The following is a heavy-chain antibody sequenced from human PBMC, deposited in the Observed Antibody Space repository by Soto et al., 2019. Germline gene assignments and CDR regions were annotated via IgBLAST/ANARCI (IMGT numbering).Heavy chain of an antibody. V-gene: IGHV5-51*01. CDR2: IHPGESDT. CDR1: GYSFTTYW. CDR3: ARTRLYYYDSSGQTTNWFDP. Sequence: GESLKISCKSYGYSFTTYWIAWVRQMPGKGLEWMGSIHPGESDTRYSPSFQGQVTISADRSITTAYLQWSSLKASDTAMYYCARTRLYYYDSSGQTTNWFDPWGQGTLVTVSS. D-gene: IGHD3-22*01. J-gene: IGHJ5*02.